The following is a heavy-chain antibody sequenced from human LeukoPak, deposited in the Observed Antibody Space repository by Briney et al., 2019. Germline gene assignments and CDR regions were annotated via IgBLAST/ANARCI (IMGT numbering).Heavy chain of an antibody. J-gene: IGHJ4*02. CDR3: TRDLLEFGDYGGNLSDY. Sequence: PGGSLRLSCTASGFTFDHFGMSWVRQASGKGLEWVGRIRSKANSYATAYAASVKGRFTISRDDSKNTAYLQMNSLKTEDTAVYYCTRDLLEFGDYGGNLSDYWGQGTLVTVSS. D-gene: IGHD4-23*01. CDR2: IRSKANSYAT. V-gene: IGHV3-73*01. CDR1: GFTFDHFG.